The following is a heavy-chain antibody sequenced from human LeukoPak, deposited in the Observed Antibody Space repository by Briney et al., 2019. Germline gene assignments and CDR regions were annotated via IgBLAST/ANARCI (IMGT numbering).Heavy chain of an antibody. CDR3: AAHFGGYSEGDIRPRLYYFDY. CDR1: GGSINSAGYY. Sequence: PSETLSLTCTVSGGSINSAGYYWSWIRQHPGKGLEWIAFIYNSGGTYFNPSLKSRVTISGDTSKNQFSLKLNSVTAADTAVYYCAAHFGGYSEGDIRPRLYYFDYWGQGTLVTVSS. V-gene: IGHV4-31*03. J-gene: IGHJ4*02. D-gene: IGHD4-23*01. CDR2: IYNSGGT.